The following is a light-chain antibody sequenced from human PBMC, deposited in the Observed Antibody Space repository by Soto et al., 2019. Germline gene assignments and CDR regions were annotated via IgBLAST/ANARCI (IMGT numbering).Light chain of an antibody. V-gene: IGKV3-20*01. CDR3: QQYGATPGT. CDR2: GAS. CDR1: QSVTNSY. Sequence: EIVLTQSPDTLSLSPGERVTLSCRASQSVTNSYLAWYPQKPGQGPRLLIHGASSRATGTPDRFSGSGSGTDFTLTISRLEPEEFAVYYCQQYGATPGTFGQGTKLDIK. J-gene: IGKJ1*01.